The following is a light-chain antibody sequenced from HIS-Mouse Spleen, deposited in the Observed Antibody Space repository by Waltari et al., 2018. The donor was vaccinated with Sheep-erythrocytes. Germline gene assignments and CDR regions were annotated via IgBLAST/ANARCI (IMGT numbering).Light chain of an antibody. CDR2: AAS. Sequence: DIQMTQSPSSLSGSVVDRVTITCRASQSISSYLNWYQQKPGKAPKLLIYAASSLQSGVPSRFSGSGSGTDFTLTISSLQPEDFATYYCQQSYSTPRTFGQGTKVEIK. J-gene: IGKJ1*01. CDR3: QQSYSTPRT. CDR1: QSISSY. V-gene: IGKV1-39*01.